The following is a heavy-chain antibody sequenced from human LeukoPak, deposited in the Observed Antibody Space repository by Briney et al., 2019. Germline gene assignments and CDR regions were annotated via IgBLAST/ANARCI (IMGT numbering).Heavy chain of an antibody. Sequence: SETLSLTCTVSGGSVSSGSNYCSWIRQPPGKGLEWIGEINHSGSTNYNPSLKSRVTISVDTSKNQFSLKLSSVTAADTAVYYCARAGIAVAARGDYFDYWGQGTLVTVSS. CDR3: ARAGIAVAARGDYFDY. CDR2: INHSGST. J-gene: IGHJ4*02. CDR1: GGSVSSGSNY. V-gene: IGHV4-39*07. D-gene: IGHD6-19*01.